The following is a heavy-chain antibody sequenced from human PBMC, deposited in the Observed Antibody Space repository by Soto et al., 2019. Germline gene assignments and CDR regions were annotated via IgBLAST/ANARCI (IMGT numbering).Heavy chain of an antibody. CDR3: AREFRYCSGGSCYSSNWYFDL. V-gene: IGHV1-69*08. J-gene: IGHJ2*01. CDR1: GGTLSSYT. CDR2: TIPILGIA. Sequence: QVQLVQSVAEVKKPGSSVKVSCKASGGTLSSYTISWVRQASGQGLEWTGGTIPILGIANYAQKFQGRVTITANKSTSTAYMEVSSLRSEDSAVYYCAREFRYCSGGSCYSSNWYFDLWGRGTLVTVSS. D-gene: IGHD2-15*01.